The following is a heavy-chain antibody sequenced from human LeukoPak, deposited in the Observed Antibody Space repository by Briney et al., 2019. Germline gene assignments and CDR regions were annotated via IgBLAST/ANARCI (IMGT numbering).Heavy chain of an antibody. CDR2: IYYSGST. Sequence: SDTLSLTCTVSGGSISSYYWSWIRQPPGKGLEWIGYIYYSGSTNYNPSLKSRVTISVDTSKNQFSLKLSSVTAADTAVYYCARGGIAVAGTRKAENWFDPWGQGTLVTVSS. D-gene: IGHD6-19*01. J-gene: IGHJ5*02. CDR3: ARGGIAVAGTRKAENWFDP. V-gene: IGHV4-59*07. CDR1: GGSISSYY.